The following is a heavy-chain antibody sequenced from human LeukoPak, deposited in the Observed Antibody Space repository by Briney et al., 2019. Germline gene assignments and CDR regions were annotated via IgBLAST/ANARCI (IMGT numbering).Heavy chain of an antibody. Sequence: GGSLRLSCAASGFTFSSYAMSWVRQAPGKGLEWGSAISGSGGSTHYADSVKGRFTISRDNSKNTLFLQMNSLRAEDTAVYYCSKMFSGYSYPEDYWGQGTLVTVSS. CDR3: SKMFSGYSYPEDY. J-gene: IGHJ4*02. CDR2: ISGSGGST. D-gene: IGHD5-18*01. CDR1: GFTFSSYA. V-gene: IGHV3-23*01.